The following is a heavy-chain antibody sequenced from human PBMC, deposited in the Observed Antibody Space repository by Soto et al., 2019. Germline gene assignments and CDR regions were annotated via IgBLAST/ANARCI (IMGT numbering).Heavy chain of an antibody. D-gene: IGHD5-18*01. CDR3: ARDGRGYSDGGYFDY. V-gene: IGHV1-69*01. J-gene: IGHJ4*02. Sequence: QVQLVQSGAEVPKPGSSVQVSCQASGGTFSSSAISWVRPAPGHGLGWMGGIIPIFGTANYAQKFQGRVTITADESTSRAYMELSSLRSEDTAVYYCARDGRGYSDGGYFDYWGQGTLVTVSS. CDR1: GGTFSSSA. CDR2: IIPIFGTA.